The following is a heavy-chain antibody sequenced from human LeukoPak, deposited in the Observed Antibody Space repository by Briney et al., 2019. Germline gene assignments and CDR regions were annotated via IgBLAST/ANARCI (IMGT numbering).Heavy chain of an antibody. V-gene: IGHV4-59*01. Sequence: PSETLSLTCTVSGGSINYYYWSWIRQSPGKGLEWIGYVYYNGSAKYNPSLKSRVTISVDMSKNQFSLKVGSVTAADTAIYYCARKGGHFDYWGQGTLVTVSS. CDR3: ARKGGHFDY. CDR2: VYYNGSA. J-gene: IGHJ4*02. CDR1: GGSINYYY. D-gene: IGHD2-15*01.